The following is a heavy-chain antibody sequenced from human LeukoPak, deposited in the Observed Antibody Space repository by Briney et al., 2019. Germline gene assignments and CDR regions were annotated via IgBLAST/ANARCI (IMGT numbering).Heavy chain of an antibody. V-gene: IGHV3-23*01. CDR3: AKGNQWLLRGGAYFDS. CDR1: GFTFNNYA. CDR2: MSGVGGTT. J-gene: IGHJ4*02. D-gene: IGHD1-26*01. Sequence: GGSLRLSCEASGFTFNNYAMSWVRQAPGKGLEWVSAMSGVGGTTYYAASVRGRFTISRDNSKNILSLQMSSLRVEDTAIYYCAKGNQWLLRGGAYFDSWGQGTPVSVSS.